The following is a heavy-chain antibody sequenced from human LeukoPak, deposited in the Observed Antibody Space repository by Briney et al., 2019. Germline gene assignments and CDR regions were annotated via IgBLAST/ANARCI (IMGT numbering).Heavy chain of an antibody. V-gene: IGHV1-2*02. J-gene: IGHJ4*02. Sequence: ASVKVSCKASGYTFTGYYMHWVRQAPGQGLEWMGWINPNSGGTNYAQKFQGRVTMTRDTSISTAYMELSGLRSDDTAVYYCARDNAAVAGRPYDYWGQGTLVTVSS. D-gene: IGHD6-19*01. CDR3: ARDNAAVAGRPYDY. CDR1: GYTFTGYY. CDR2: INPNSGGT.